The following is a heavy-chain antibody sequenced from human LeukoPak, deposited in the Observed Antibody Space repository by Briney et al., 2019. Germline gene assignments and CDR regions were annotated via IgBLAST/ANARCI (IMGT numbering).Heavy chain of an antibody. J-gene: IGHJ6*03. CDR1: GYTLTELS. CDR2: FDPEDGQT. CDR3: ATAARKYYYGSGSYYKSYYYYYMDV. Sequence: GASVKVSCKVSGYTLTELSMHWVRQAPGKGLEGMGGFDPEDGQTIYAQKFQGRVTMTEDTSTDTAYMELSSLGSEDTAVYYCATAARKYYYGSGSYYKSYYYYYMDVWGKGTTVTVSS. V-gene: IGHV1-24*01. D-gene: IGHD3-10*01.